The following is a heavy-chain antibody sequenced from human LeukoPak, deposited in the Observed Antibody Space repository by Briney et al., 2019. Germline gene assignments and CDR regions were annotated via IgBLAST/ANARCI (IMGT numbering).Heavy chain of an antibody. D-gene: IGHD2-15*01. V-gene: IGHV4-59*01. CDR2: VYYSGST. J-gene: IGHJ4*02. Sequence: SETLSLTCVVSGGSFSGYYWGWIRQPPGRGLEWIGYVYYSGSTNYNPSFKSRITISVDTSRNQFSLQLSSVTAADTAVYYCARIHRYCSGGACYVLGNWGQGTLVAVSS. CDR1: GGSFSGYY. CDR3: ARIHRYCSGGACYVLGN.